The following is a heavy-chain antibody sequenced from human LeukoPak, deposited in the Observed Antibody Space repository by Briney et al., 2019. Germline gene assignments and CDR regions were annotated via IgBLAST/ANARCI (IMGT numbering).Heavy chain of an antibody. CDR3: AKQRGYSFGSFDY. CDR1: GGSFSGYY. CDR2: IIWNGGKT. V-gene: IGHV3-20*04. D-gene: IGHD5-18*01. J-gene: IGHJ4*02. Sequence: TSETLSLTCAVYGGSFSGYYWSWIRQPPGKGLEWVSGIIWNGGKTDYADSVKGRFTISRDNAKSSLYLQMNSLRVEDAALYYCAKQRGYSFGSFDYWGQGTLVTVSS.